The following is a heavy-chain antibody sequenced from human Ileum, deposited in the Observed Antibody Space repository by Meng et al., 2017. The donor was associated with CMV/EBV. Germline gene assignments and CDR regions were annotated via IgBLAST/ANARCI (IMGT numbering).Heavy chain of an antibody. Sequence: GSLRLSCTVSGDSISSSYWNWIRQPPGKGLEWIGYIYYSGSTNSNPSLKSRVTISVDTSKNQFSLKLSSVTAADTAVYYCARRYRSSWSPFDYWGQGILVTVSS. CDR1: GDSISSSY. CDR2: IYYSGST. CDR3: ARRYRSSWSPFDY. D-gene: IGHD6-13*01. V-gene: IGHV4-59*01. J-gene: IGHJ4*02.